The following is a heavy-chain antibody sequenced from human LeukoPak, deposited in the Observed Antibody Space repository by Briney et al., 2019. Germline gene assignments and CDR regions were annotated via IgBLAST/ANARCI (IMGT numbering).Heavy chain of an antibody. V-gene: IGHV4-31*03. CDR3: ARCRAGYGGNYFDY. D-gene: IGHD4-23*01. J-gene: IGHJ4*02. CDR2: IYYSGST. CDR1: GGSISSGGYY. Sequence: PSETLSLTCTVSGGSISSGGYYWSWIRQHPGKGLEWIGYIYYSGSTYYNPSPKSRVTISVDTSKNQFSLKLSSVTAADTAVYYCARCRAGYGGNYFDYWGQGTLVTVSS.